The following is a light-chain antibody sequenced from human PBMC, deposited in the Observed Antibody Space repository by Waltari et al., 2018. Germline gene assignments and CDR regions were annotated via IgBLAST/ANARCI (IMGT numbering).Light chain of an antibody. CDR3: QQYNSYPLT. CDR2: YIS. J-gene: IGKJ4*01. Sequence: DVVMTQSPLSLPVTLGQPASIFCSSRQSLVHPDGNTYLNCFHQRPRQSPRRLIYYISNRDSGVPDRVSGSGSGTDFTLRISRVEAEDVGIYYCQQYNSYPLTFGGGTKVEIK. CDR1: QSLVHPDGNTY. V-gene: IGKV2-30*02.